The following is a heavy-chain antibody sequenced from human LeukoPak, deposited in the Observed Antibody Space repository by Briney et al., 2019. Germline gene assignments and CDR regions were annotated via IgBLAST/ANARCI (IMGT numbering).Heavy chain of an antibody. J-gene: IGHJ5*02. CDR3: ARDRVVGRYNWFDP. Sequence: SETLSLTCTVSGGSISSGGYYWSWIRQHPGKGLEWIGYIYYSGSTYYNPSLKSRVTISVDTSKNQFSLKLSSVTAADTAVYYCARDRVVGRYNWFDPWGQGTLVTVPS. CDR2: IYYSGST. D-gene: IGHD1-26*01. V-gene: IGHV4-31*03. CDR1: GGSISSGGYY.